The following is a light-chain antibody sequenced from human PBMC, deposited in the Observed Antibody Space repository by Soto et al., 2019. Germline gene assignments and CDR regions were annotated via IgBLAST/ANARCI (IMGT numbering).Light chain of an antibody. CDR2: DAS. J-gene: IGKJ1*01. Sequence: EIVLTQYQATLSLSPGERATLSFRASQTVSTYIAWYQQKRGQSPRLLIYDASIRATGIPDRFSGSGSGTDFTLTISSLEAEDFAVYFCQQRSDLGTFGQGTKVDI. CDR3: QQRSDLGT. CDR1: QTVSTY. V-gene: IGKV3-11*01.